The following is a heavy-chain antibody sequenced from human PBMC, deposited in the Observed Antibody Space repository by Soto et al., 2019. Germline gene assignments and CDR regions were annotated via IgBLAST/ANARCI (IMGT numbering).Heavy chain of an antibody. D-gene: IGHD1-7*01. CDR3: ARDPPTGTTLDWVDS. CDR2: ISSSGSFM. V-gene: IGHV3-21*01. J-gene: IGHJ5*01. Sequence: LRLSCAASGFSFSSDSMAWVRQAPGKGLEWVSSISSSGSFMNYADSVKGRFTISRDNARNSLYLQMSGLKDEDTAVYYCARDPPTGTTLDWVDSWGQGTLVTVSS. CDR1: GFSFSSDS.